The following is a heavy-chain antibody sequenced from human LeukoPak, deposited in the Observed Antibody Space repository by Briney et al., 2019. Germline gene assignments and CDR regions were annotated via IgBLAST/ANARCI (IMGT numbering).Heavy chain of an antibody. CDR2: IYYSGST. D-gene: IGHD3-10*01. CDR1: GGSFSGYY. V-gene: IGHV4-34*01. J-gene: IGHJ5*02. Sequence: PSETLSLTCAVYGGSFSGYYWSWIRQPPGKGLEWIGSIYYSGSTYYNPSLKSRVTISVDTSKNQFSLKLSSVTAADTAVYYCARDGPYYYGSGSSPNNNWFDPWGQGTLVTVSS. CDR3: ARDGPYYYGSGSSPNNNWFDP.